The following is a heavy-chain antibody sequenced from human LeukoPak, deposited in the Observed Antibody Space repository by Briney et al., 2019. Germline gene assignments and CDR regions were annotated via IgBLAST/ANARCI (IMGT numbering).Heavy chain of an antibody. CDR2: INHSGST. D-gene: IGHD2-15*01. Sequence: SGTLSLTCAVYGGSFSGYYWSWIRQPPGKGLEWIGEINHSGSTNYNPSLKSRVTISVDTSKNQFSLKLSSVTAADTAVYYCARTPGRYCSGGSCLHAFDIWGQGTMVTVSS. J-gene: IGHJ3*02. V-gene: IGHV4-34*01. CDR3: ARTPGRYCSGGSCLHAFDI. CDR1: GGSFSGYY.